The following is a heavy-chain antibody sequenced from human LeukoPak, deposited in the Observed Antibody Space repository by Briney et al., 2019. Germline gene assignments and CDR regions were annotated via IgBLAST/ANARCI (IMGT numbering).Heavy chain of an antibody. CDR2: IYTSGST. Sequence: PSKTLSLTCTVSGGSISSYYWSWIRQPPGKGLEWIGYIYTSGSTNYNPSLKSRVTISVDTSKNQFSLKLSSVTAADTAVYYCARGRGSSWRETQVWGQGTLVTVSS. CDR3: ARGRGSSWRETQV. CDR1: GGSISSYY. D-gene: IGHD6-13*01. V-gene: IGHV4-4*09. J-gene: IGHJ4*02.